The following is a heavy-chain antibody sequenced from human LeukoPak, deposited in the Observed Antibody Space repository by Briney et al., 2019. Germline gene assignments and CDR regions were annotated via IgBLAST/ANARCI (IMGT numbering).Heavy chain of an antibody. CDR3: ARCPNWGYDFWSGYPPDYYYMDV. CDR1: GGSISSYY. J-gene: IGHJ6*03. V-gene: IGHV4-4*07. D-gene: IGHD3-3*01. CDR2: IYTSGST. Sequence: PSETLSLTCTVSGGSISSYYWSWIRQPAGKGLEWIGRIYTSGSTNYNPSLKSRVTMSVDTSKNQFSLKLSSVTAADTAVYYCARCPNWGYDFWSGYPPDYYYMDVWGKGTTVTVSS.